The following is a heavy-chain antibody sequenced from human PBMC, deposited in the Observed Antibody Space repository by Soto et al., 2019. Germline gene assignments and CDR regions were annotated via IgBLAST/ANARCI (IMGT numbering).Heavy chain of an antibody. CDR1: GFTFSSYG. V-gene: IGHV3-30*18. J-gene: IGHJ4*02. CDR3: AEDRGSADYGGSDFDY. D-gene: IGHD4-17*01. CDR2: ISSDGSNK. Sequence: GGSLRLSCAASGFTFSSYGIHWVRQAPGKGLEWVAVISSDGSNKYYGDSVKGRFTISRDNSKNTLFLQMNSLRVEDTAVYYCAEDRGSADYGGSDFDYWGQGTLVTVSS.